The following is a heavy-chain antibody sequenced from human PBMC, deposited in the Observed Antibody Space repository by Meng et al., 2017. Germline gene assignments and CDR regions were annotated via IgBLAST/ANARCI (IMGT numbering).Heavy chain of an antibody. CDR1: GFTFSSHS. D-gene: IGHD2-15*01. CDR2: ISDTGGHV. Sequence: GESLKISCAASGFTFSSHSMTWVRQAPGKGLEWVSAISDTGGHVHYADAVRGRFTNSRDNVKNSLYLQMNSLRAEDTAVYYGARCSLYGCQSNSGMDVWGQGTTVTVSS. CDR3: ARCSLYGCQSNSGMDV. V-gene: IGHV3-21*06. J-gene: IGHJ6*02.